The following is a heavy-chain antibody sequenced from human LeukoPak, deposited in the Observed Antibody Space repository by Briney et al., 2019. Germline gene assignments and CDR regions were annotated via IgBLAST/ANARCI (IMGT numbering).Heavy chain of an antibody. CDR3: ARDGHWEVTRGHYFDY. J-gene: IGHJ4*02. D-gene: IGHD4-11*01. V-gene: IGHV3-7*01. CDR2: IKVDGSET. Sequence: GGSLRLSCAASGFTFSNYWMSWVRQVPGKGLEWLANIKVDGSETYYVDSLKGRFTISRDNAKNSVYLQMNSLRVEDTAVYYCARDGHWEVTRGHYFDYWGQGTLVTVSS. CDR1: GFTFSNYW.